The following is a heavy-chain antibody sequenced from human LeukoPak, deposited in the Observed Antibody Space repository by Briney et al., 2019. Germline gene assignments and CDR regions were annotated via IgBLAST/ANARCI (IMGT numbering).Heavy chain of an antibody. J-gene: IGHJ4*02. CDR2: IIPIFGTA. V-gene: IGHV1-69*05. CDR3: ARRRGSGSYYYDY. Sequence: SVKVSCKASGGTLSSYAISWVRQAPGQGLEWMGRIIPIFGTANYAQKFQGRVTITTDESTSTAYMELSSLRSEDTAVYYCARRRGSGSYYYDYWGQGTLVTVSS. D-gene: IGHD3-10*01. CDR1: GGTLSSYA.